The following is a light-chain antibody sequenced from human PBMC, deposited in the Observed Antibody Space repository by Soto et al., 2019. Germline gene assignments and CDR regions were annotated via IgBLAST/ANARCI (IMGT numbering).Light chain of an antibody. CDR3: QQRSNWPAN. J-gene: IGKJ5*01. CDR1: QSVSSN. V-gene: IGKV3-15*01. CDR2: GAS. Sequence: EIVMTQSPATLSVSPGERATLSCRASQSVSSNLAWYQQKPGQAPRLLIYGASTRATGIPARFSGSGSGTEFTLTISSLQSEDFAVYYCQQRSNWPANFGQGTRLETK.